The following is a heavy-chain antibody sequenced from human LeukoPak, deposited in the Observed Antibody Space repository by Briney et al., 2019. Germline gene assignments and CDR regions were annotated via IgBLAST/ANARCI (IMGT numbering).Heavy chain of an antibody. D-gene: IGHD3-10*01. Sequence: PGGSLRLSCAASGFTFSNYGMHWVRQAPGKGLEWVAVIAHDGCIKHYADSVKGRFTISRDNAKNSLYLQMNSLRAEDTAVYYCARVHYGSGSYYTNWFDPWGQGTLVTVSS. V-gene: IGHV3-30*03. CDR1: GFTFSNYG. CDR3: ARVHYGSGSYYTNWFDP. CDR2: IAHDGCIK. J-gene: IGHJ5*02.